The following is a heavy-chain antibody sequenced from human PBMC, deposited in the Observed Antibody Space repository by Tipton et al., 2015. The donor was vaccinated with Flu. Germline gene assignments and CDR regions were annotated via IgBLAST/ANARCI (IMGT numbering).Heavy chain of an antibody. Sequence: LRLSCTVSGGSISSYYWSWIRQPPGKGLEWIGYIYYSGSTNYNPSLKSRVTISVDTSKNQFSLKLSSVTATDTAVYYCARGINDLTGPRFDYWGQGTLVTVSS. CDR2: IYYSGST. V-gene: IGHV4-59*01. CDR3: ARGINDLTGPRFDY. D-gene: IGHD3-9*01. J-gene: IGHJ4*02. CDR1: GGSISSYY.